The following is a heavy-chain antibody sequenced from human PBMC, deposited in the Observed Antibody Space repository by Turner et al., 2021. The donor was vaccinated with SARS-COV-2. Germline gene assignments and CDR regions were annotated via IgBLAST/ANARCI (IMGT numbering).Heavy chain of an antibody. CDR2: IIPILGIA. D-gene: IGHD2-2*01. CDR1: GGTVSSYV. V-gene: IGHV1-69*10. CDR3: AREGSSGEPHCSSTSCYHY. Sequence: QGQLVQSGAEVKHPESSVKVSCKASGGTVSSYVISWVRQAPGQGLEWMGGIIPILGIANYAQKFQSRVMITADKSTSTAYMELSSLRSDDTAVYYCAREGSSGEPHCSSTSCYHYWGQGTLVTVSS. J-gene: IGHJ4*02.